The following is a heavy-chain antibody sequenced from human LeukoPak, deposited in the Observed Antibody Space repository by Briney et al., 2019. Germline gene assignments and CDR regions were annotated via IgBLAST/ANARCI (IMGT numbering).Heavy chain of an antibody. CDR2: ISGSGGST. CDR1: GFTFSSYA. J-gene: IGHJ4*02. Sequence: GGSLRLSCAASGFTFSSYAMSWVRQAPGKGLEWVSAISGSGGSTYYADSVKGRFTISRDNSKNTLYLQMNSLRAEETAVYYCATSSTFGGVIVRPIDYWGQGTLVTVSS. D-gene: IGHD3-16*02. CDR3: ATSSTFGGVIVRPIDY. V-gene: IGHV3-23*01.